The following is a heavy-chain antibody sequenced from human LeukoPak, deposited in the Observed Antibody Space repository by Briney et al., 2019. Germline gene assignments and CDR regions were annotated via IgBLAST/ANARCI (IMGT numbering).Heavy chain of an antibody. CDR2: ISSSSSYI. D-gene: IGHD3-16*01. J-gene: IGHJ3*02. CDR3: ARVYVWPEGAFDI. V-gene: IGHV3-21*01. CDR1: GFTFSSYS. Sequence: PGGSLRLSCAASGFTFSSYSMNWVRQAPGKGLEWVSSISSSSSYIYYADSVKGRFTISRDNAKNSLYLQMNSLRAEDTAVYYCARVYVWPEGAFDIWGQGTMVTVSS.